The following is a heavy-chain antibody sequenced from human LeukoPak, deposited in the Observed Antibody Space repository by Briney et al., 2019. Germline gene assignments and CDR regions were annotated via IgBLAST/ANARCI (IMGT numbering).Heavy chain of an antibody. CDR3: ARDYYDSNGMDY. CDR2: INPSGGST. Sequence: MGIINPSGGSTSYAQRFQGRVTMTRDTSTSTVYMELSSLRSEDTAMYYCARDYYDSNGMDYWGQGTLVTVSS. J-gene: IGHJ4*02. V-gene: IGHV1-46*01. D-gene: IGHD3-22*01.